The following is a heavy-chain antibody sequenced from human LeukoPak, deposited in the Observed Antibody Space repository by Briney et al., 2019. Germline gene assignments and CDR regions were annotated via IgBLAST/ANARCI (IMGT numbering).Heavy chain of an antibody. D-gene: IGHD2-8*01. J-gene: IGHJ6*03. CDR3: ANGNRCTSPNCLGYYYFYMDV. CDR1: GFTFSSYA. Sequence: GVYLRLYCAASGFTFSSYAMNWVRQAPGRGLEWVSGFSGSGGTTYYADSVKGRFTISRDNSKNTLYLQMNSLRAEDTAVYYCANGNRCTSPNCLGYYYFYMDVWGKGTTVTVSS. CDR2: FSGSGGTT. V-gene: IGHV3-23*01.